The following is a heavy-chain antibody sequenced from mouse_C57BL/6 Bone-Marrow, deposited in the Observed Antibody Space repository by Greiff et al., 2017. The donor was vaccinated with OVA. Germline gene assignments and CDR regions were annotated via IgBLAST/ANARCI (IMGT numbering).Heavy chain of an antibody. Sequence: EVKLVESGPVLVKPGASVKMSCKASGYTFTDYYMNWVKQSHGKSLEWIGVINPYNGGTSYNQKFKGKATLTVDKSSSTAYMELNSLTSEDSAVYYCAREGYGNYDFDYWGQGTTLTVSS. J-gene: IGHJ2*01. CDR1: GYTFTDYY. V-gene: IGHV1-19*01. D-gene: IGHD2-1*01. CDR2: INPYNGGT. CDR3: AREGYGNYDFDY.